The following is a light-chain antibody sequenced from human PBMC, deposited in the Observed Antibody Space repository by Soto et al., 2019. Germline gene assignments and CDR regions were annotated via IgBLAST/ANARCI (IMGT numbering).Light chain of an antibody. CDR3: QQRANWPWT. J-gene: IGKJ1*01. V-gene: IGKV3-11*01. CDR1: QSVSSY. CDR2: DVS. Sequence: EIVLTQSPATLSLSPGEGATLSCRASQSVSSYLVWYQQKPGQAPRLLIYDVSNRATGVPARFSGSGSGTDFSLTVTSLEPEDFAVYYCQQRANWPWTFDQGTKVEIK.